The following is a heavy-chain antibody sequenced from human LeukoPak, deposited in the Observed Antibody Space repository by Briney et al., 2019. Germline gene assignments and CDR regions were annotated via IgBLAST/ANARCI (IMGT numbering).Heavy chain of an antibody. J-gene: IGHJ4*02. CDR3: AKSNGYGLIDY. CDR1: GGSISSYY. Sequence: SETLSLTCTVSGGSISSYYWSWIRQPAGKGLEWIGRIYTSGSTNYNPSLKSRVTMYMDTSKNQFSLKLSSVTAADTAMYYCAKSNGYGLIDYWGQGTLVTVSS. CDR2: IYTSGST. D-gene: IGHD5-12*01. V-gene: IGHV4-4*07.